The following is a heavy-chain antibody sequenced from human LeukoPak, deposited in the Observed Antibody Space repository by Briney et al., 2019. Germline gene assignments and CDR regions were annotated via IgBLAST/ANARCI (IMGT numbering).Heavy chain of an antibody. J-gene: IGHJ3*02. CDR3: ARAAWRGSNSRDAFDI. CDR1: GGSISSGGDY. Sequence: PSQTLSLTCTVSGGSISSGGDYWRLIRQHAGKGLEWIGYIYYTGTTYYNPSLKSRITISVDTSKNQFSLNLSSMTAADTAVYYCARAAWRGSNSRDAFDIWGQGTVVTVSS. CDR2: IYYTGTT. V-gene: IGHV4-31*03. D-gene: IGHD4/OR15-4a*01.